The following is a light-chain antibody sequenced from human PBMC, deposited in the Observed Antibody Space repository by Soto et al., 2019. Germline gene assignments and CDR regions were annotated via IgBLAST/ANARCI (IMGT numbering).Light chain of an antibody. CDR2: EVT. CDR1: SSDVGGYDF. Sequence: QSVLTQPASVSGSPGQSITISCTGTSSDVGGYDFVSWYQQHPGQAPKLMIYEVTNRPSGVSNRFSGSKSANTASLIISGLQDEDEADYYCSSYTSSSTLLYVFGTGTKVTVL. CDR3: SSYTSSSTLLYV. J-gene: IGLJ1*01. V-gene: IGLV2-14*01.